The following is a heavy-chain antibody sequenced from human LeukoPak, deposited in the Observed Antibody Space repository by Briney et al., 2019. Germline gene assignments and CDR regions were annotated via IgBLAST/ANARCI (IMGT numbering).Heavy chain of an antibody. J-gene: IGHJ3*02. CDR3: AKDVNYYDSSGYPHDAFDI. D-gene: IGHD3-22*01. CDR1: GFTFSSYA. CDR2: ISGSGGST. V-gene: IGHV3-23*01. Sequence: GGSLRLSCAASGFTFSSYAMSWVRQAPGKGLEWVSAISGSGGSTYYADSVKGRFTISGDNSKNTLYLQMNSLRAEDTAVYYCAKDVNYYDSSGYPHDAFDIWGQGTMVTVSS.